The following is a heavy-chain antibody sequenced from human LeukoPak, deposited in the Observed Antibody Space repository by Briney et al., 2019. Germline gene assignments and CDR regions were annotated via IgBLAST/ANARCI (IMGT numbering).Heavy chain of an antibody. D-gene: IGHD5-24*01. J-gene: IGHJ4*02. CDR2: IYYSGST. Sequence: KPSETLSLTCTVSGGSISSYYWSWIRQPPGRGLEWIGYIYYSGSTSYSPSLKSRVTISVVTSKNQFSLKLSSVTAADTAVYYCARGRDGYPFWGQGTLVSVSS. CDR1: GGSISSYY. CDR3: ARGRDGYPF. V-gene: IGHV4-59*01.